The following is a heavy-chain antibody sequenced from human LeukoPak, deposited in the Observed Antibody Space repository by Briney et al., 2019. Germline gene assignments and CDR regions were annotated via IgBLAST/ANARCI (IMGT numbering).Heavy chain of an antibody. J-gene: IGHJ2*01. Sequence: SETLSLTCSVSGGSITSSRYYWGWIRQSPGGGLEWKGTIYYSGSTYYNPSLRSRVTISADTSKNQFSLNLSPVTAADTAVYYCARHVSSDLRIVVVTSDWYFDLWGRGTLVTVSS. CDR1: GGSITSSRYY. D-gene: IGHD2-21*02. CDR3: ARHVSSDLRIVVVTSDWYFDL. V-gene: IGHV4-39*01. CDR2: IYYSGST.